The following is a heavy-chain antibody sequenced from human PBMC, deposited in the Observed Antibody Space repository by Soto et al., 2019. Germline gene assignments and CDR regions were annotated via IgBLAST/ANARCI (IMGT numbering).Heavy chain of an antibody. CDR1: GFTFSSYA. J-gene: IGHJ4*02. Sequence: EVQLLESGGGLVQPGGSLRLSCAASGFTFSSYAMRWVRQAPVKGLEWVSAISGSGDSTYYADSVKGRVTISRDNSKNTLYLQMNSLRAEDTAVYYCARRGSGSYYDYWGQGTRVTVSS. V-gene: IGHV3-23*01. D-gene: IGHD1-26*01. CDR3: ARRGSGSYYDY. CDR2: ISGSGDST.